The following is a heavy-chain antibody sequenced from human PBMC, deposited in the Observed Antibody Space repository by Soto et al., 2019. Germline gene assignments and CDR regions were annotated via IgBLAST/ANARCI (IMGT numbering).Heavy chain of an antibody. V-gene: IGHV4-61*08. CDR1: DDCFRGAEYY. D-gene: IGHD6-19*01. J-gene: IGHJ4*02. CDR2: TYYNGDT. CDR3: ARGPAYIDGWRTFDL. Sequence: SETRSLTCTVSDDCFRGAEYYWSWILQPLGKGPEWIGYTYYNGDTKYNPALRSRVTMSEDTSKNQFSLRLSSVTAADTAVYFCARGPAYIDGWRTFDLWGRGILVTVSS.